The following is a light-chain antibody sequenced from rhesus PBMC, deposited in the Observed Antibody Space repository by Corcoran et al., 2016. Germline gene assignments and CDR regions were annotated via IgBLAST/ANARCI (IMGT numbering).Light chain of an antibody. J-gene: IGKJ3*01. V-gene: IGKV1-25*01. CDR1: QGITND. Sequence: DIQMTQSPSSLSASVGDRVTITCRASQGITNDLGWYQQKPGETPKLLIYEASSLQSGIPSRFSGSGSGTDFTLTISSLQPDDFATYSCQHYYSTPFTFGPGTKLDIK. CDR2: EAS. CDR3: QHYYSTPFT.